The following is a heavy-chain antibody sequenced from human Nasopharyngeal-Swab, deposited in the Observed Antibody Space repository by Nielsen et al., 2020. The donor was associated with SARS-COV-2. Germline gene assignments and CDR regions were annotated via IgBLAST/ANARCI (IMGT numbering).Heavy chain of an antibody. CDR1: GYTFTGYY. CDR2: INPNSGGT. V-gene: IGHV1-2*02. D-gene: IGHD1-1*01. J-gene: IGHJ4*02. CDR3: ARDSDNWAIDY. Sequence: ASVKVSCKASGYTFTGYYMHWVRQAAGQGLEWMGWINPNSGGTNYAQKFQGRLTMTTDTTTSTVYMELSSLRSEDAAVYYCARDSDNWAIDYWGQGTLVTVSS.